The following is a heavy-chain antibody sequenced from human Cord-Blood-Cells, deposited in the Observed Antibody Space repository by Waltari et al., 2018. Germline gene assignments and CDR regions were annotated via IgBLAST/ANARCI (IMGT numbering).Heavy chain of an antibody. CDR1: GFTVSSNY. Sequence: EVQLVESGGGLIQPGGSLRLSCAASGFTVSSNYMSWVRQAPGKGVERVSVIDSGGSTYDADSVKGRFTISRDNSKNTLYLQMNSLRSEDTALYYCARDFNAFDIWGQGTMVTVSS. J-gene: IGHJ3*02. V-gene: IGHV3-53*01. CDR3: ARDFNAFDI. CDR2: IDSGGST.